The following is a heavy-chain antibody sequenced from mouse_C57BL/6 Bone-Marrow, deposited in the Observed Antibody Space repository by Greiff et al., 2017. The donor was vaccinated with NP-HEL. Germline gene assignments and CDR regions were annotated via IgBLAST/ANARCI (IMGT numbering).Heavy chain of an antibody. D-gene: IGHD1-1*01. J-gene: IGHJ2*01. CDR2: IDPETGGT. Sequence: QVQLQQSGAELVRPGASVTLSCKASGYTFTDYEMHWVKQTPVHGLEWIGAIDPETGGTAYNQKFKGKAILTADKSSSTAYMELRSLTSEDSAVYYCTRGEDLLPSFDYWGQGTTLTVSS. CDR3: TRGEDLLPSFDY. CDR1: GYTFTDYE. V-gene: IGHV1-15*01.